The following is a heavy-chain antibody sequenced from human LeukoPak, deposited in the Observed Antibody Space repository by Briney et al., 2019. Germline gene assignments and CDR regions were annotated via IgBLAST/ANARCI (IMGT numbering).Heavy chain of an antibody. V-gene: IGHV3-11*03. Sequence: PGGSLRLSCAASGFAFSDYYMSWIRQAPGKGLEWVSYISSSSSYTNYADSVKGRFTISRDNAKNSLYLQMNSLRAEDTAVHYCARPAVGRAAAGNRDYYFDYWGQGTLVTVSS. CDR3: ARPAVGRAAAGNRDYYFDY. J-gene: IGHJ4*02. CDR2: ISSSSSYT. D-gene: IGHD6-13*01. CDR1: GFAFSDYY.